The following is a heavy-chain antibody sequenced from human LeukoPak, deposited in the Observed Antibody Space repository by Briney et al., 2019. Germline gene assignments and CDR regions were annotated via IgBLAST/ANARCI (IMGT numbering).Heavy chain of an antibody. CDR2: ISSSSSYI. CDR3: ARAVALGIVVLPGANEPSDS. V-gene: IGHV3-21*01. D-gene: IGHD2-2*01. J-gene: IGHJ4*02. Sequence: PGGSLRLSCAASGFTFSTYSMNWVRQAPGKGLEWVSSISSSSSYIYYADSVKGRFTISRDNAKNSLYLQMNSLRADDTAVYYCARAVALGIVVLPGANEPSDSWGQGTLVTVSS. CDR1: GFTFSTYS.